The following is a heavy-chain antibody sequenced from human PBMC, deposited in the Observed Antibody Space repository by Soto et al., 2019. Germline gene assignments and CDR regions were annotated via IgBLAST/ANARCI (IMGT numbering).Heavy chain of an antibody. CDR2: FDPEDGET. J-gene: IGHJ5*02. V-gene: IGHV1-24*01. CDR3: ATLGGRVLWFGGQYNWFDP. CDR1: GYTLTELS. Sequence: ASVKVSCKVSGYTLTELSMHWVRQAPGKGLEWMGGFDPEDGETIYAQKFQGRVTMTEDTSTDTAYMELSSLRSEDTAVYYCATLGGRVLWFGGQYNWFDPWGQGTLVTVSS. D-gene: IGHD3-10*01.